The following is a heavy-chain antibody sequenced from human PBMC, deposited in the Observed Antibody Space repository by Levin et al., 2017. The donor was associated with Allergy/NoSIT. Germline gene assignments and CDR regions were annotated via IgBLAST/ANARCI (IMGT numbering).Heavy chain of an antibody. CDR1: RFTFDDYA. CDR2: ISRNSGST. J-gene: IGHJ6*02. V-gene: IGHV3-9*01. Sequence: GGSLRLSCAASRFTFDDYAMHWVRQAPGKGLEWVSGISRNSGSTGYADSVKGRFTIYRNNAKSSLYLQMHSLRVEDTALYYCARGYSNSFFDYYGMDVWGQGTTVIVSS. CDR3: ARGYSNSFFDYYGMDV. D-gene: IGHD6-6*01.